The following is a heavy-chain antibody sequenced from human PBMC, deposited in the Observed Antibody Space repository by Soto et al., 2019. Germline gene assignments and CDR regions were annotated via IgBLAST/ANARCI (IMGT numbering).Heavy chain of an antibody. D-gene: IGHD2-2*01. V-gene: IGHV1-18*04. CDR1: DPTFTNSG. CDR2: INTYSGNT. J-gene: IGHJ4*02. Sequence: ASGTVSCTASDPTFTNSGINLVRLAPGQGLEWMGWINTYSGNTIYAQKFQDRLTITTDTSTNTASMELRSLTSDDTAVFYCAGGQGSLIPYYFDSWGQGTLVTVSS. CDR3: AGGQGSLIPYYFDS.